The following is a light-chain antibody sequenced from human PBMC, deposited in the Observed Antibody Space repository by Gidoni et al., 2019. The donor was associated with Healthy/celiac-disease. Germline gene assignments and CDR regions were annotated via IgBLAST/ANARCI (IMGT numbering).Light chain of an antibody. J-gene: IGLJ2*01. CDR1: SSDVGGYNY. V-gene: IGLV2-8*01. CDR2: EVS. Sequence: LTQPPSASGSPGQSVTISCTGTSSDVGGYNYVSWYQQHPGKAPKLMIYEVSKRPSGVPDRFSGSKSGNTASLTVSGLQAEDEAEYYCSSYAGSNSVVFGGGTKLTVL. CDR3: SSYAGSNSVV.